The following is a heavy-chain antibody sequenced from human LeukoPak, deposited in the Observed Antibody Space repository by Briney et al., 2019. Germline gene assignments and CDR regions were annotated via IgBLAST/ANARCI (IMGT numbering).Heavy chain of an antibody. Sequence: GGSLRLSCAASGFIFSNYWMTWVRQAPGKGLEWVASIKQDGSDKYYVDSVKGRFTISRDNSKNTLYLQMNSLRAEDTAVYYCARDPTAYYDSSGYYLNTIDYWGQGTLVTVSS. CDR1: GFIFSNYW. CDR2: IKQDGSDK. D-gene: IGHD3-22*01. V-gene: IGHV3-7*01. CDR3: ARDPTAYYDSSGYYLNTIDY. J-gene: IGHJ4*02.